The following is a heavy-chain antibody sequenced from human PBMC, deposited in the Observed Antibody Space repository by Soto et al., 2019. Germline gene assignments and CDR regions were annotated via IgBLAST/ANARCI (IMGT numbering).Heavy chain of an antibody. D-gene: IGHD2-2*01. J-gene: IGHJ4*02. V-gene: IGHV3-74*01. CDR3: VKVLARGVGVPRFYFDS. CDR1: GFTFSNSW. Sequence: HPGGSLRLSCAASGFTFSNSWMHWVRQVSGKGLEWVSRINADGTSTSYADSVKGRFTISRDNAKNTLYLHVNSLRAEDTAVYYRVKVLARGVGVPRFYFDSWGQGALVTVSS. CDR2: INADGTST.